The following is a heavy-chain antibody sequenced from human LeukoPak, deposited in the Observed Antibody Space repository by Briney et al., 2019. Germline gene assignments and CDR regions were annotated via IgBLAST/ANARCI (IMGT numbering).Heavy chain of an antibody. D-gene: IGHD5-18*01. CDR3: ARVRYNYGDSDY. CDR2: IYHNGNT. CDR1: GYSISSGYY. Sequence: SETLSLTCAVSGYSISSGYYWGWIRQPPGKGLEWIGTIYHNGNTYYNPSLRSRVTISVDTSMNQFSLKLSSVTAADTAVYYCARVRYNYGDSDYWGQGTLVTVSS. J-gene: IGHJ4*02. V-gene: IGHV4-38-2*01.